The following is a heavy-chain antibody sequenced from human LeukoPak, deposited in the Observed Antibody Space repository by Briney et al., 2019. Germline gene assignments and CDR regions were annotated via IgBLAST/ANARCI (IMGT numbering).Heavy chain of an antibody. CDR3: ARDLLTYDSSGSSDY. Sequence: GGSLRLSCAASGFTFSSYAMHWVRQAPGKGLEWVAVISYDGSNKYYADSVKGRFTISGDNSKNTLYLQMNSLRAEDTAVYYCARDLLTYDSSGSSDYWGQGTLVTVSS. CDR2: ISYDGSNK. CDR1: GFTFSSYA. D-gene: IGHD3-22*01. J-gene: IGHJ4*02. V-gene: IGHV3-30*04.